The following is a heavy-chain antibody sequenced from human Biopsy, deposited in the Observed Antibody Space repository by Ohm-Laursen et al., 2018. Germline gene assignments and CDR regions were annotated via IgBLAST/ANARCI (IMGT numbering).Heavy chain of an antibody. V-gene: IGHV4-59*01. Sequence: GTLSLTWTVSGGSISSDYWSWIRQTPGKGLEWIGYIYYSGSTNYDPSLKSRVTISVDTSKNQFSLRLNSVTAADTAVYYCARATNSTGWPYYYFYGMDVWGQGTTVTVSS. CDR2: IYYSGST. CDR3: ARATNSTGWPYYYFYGMDV. D-gene: IGHD2/OR15-2a*01. J-gene: IGHJ6*01. CDR1: GGSISSDY.